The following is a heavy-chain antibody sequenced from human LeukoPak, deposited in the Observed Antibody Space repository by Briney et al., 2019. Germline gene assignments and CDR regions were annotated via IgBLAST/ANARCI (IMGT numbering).Heavy chain of an antibody. D-gene: IGHD5-18*01. Sequence: GGSLRLSCAASGFTFSNYGMHWVRQAPGKGLEWLAFIRYDGSNKYYADSVKGRFTISRDNSKNMVYLQMNSLRPEDTAVYYCARGYSNGLYYFDYWGQGTLVTVSS. J-gene: IGHJ4*02. CDR3: ARGYSNGLYYFDY. V-gene: IGHV3-30*02. CDR2: IRYDGSNK. CDR1: GFTFSNYG.